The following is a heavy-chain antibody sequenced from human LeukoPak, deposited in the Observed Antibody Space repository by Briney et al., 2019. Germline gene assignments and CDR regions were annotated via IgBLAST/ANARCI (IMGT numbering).Heavy chain of an antibody. Sequence: GASVKVSCKASGYAFTSYAMNWVRQAPGQGLEWMGWINTNTGNPTYAQGFTGRFVFSLDTSVSTAYLQISSLKAEDTAVYYCARLACSGGSCYSWKGGSWFDPWGQGTLVTVSS. D-gene: IGHD2-15*01. CDR2: INTNTGNP. V-gene: IGHV7-4-1*02. CDR1: GYAFTSYA. J-gene: IGHJ5*02. CDR3: ARLACSGGSCYSWKGGSWFDP.